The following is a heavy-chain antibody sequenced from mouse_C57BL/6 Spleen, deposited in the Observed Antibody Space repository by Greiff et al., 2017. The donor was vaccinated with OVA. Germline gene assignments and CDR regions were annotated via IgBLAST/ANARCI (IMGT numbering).Heavy chain of an antibody. Sequence: QVQLQQSGPGLVAPSQSLSITCTVSGFSLTSYGVDWVRQSPGKGLEWLGVIWGVGSTNYNSALKSRLSISKDNSKSQVFLKMNSLQTDDTAMYYCASGGQLRRGWAMDDWGQGTSVTVSS. J-gene: IGHJ4*01. V-gene: IGHV2-6*01. CDR3: ASGGQLRRGWAMDD. CDR1: GFSLTSYG. CDR2: IWGVGST. D-gene: IGHD3-2*02.